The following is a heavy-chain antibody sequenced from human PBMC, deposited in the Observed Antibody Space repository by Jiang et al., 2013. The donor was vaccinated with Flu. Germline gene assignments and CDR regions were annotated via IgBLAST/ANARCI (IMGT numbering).Heavy chain of an antibody. CDR2: TYYRSKSYN. V-gene: IGHV6-1*01. J-gene: IGHJ6*02. CDR3: ARGRRDYYAMDV. CDR1: VSSNSAA. D-gene: IGHD2-21*01. Sequence: VSSNSAAWNWIRQSPSRGLEWLGRTYYRSKSYNEYAVSVESRITINPDTSKNQFSLQLNSVTPEDTAVYYCARGRRDYYAMDVWGQGTTVTVSS.